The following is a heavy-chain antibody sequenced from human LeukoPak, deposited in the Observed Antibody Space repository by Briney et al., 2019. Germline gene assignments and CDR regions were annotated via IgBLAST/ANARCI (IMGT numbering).Heavy chain of an antibody. Sequence: GASVKVSCKASGYTFTSYAMHWVRQAPGQRLEWMGWINAGNGNTKYSQKFQGGVTITRDTSASTAYMELSSLRAEDTAVYYCAKDLDGTVVTDAFDIWGQGTMVTVSS. V-gene: IGHV1-3*01. D-gene: IGHD4-23*01. J-gene: IGHJ3*02. CDR1: GYTFTSYA. CDR2: INAGNGNT. CDR3: AKDLDGTVVTDAFDI.